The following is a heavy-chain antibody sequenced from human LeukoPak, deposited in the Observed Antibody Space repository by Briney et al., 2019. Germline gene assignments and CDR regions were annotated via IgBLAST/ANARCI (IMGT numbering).Heavy chain of an antibody. CDR2: ISYDGSNK. Sequence: GRSLRLSSAASGFTFSSYGMHWVRQAPGKGLEWVAVISYDGSNKYYADSVKGRFTISRDNSKNTLYLQMNSLRAEDTAVYYCAKDMRIAAAGFDYWGQGTLVTVSS. D-gene: IGHD6-13*01. J-gene: IGHJ4*02. CDR3: AKDMRIAAAGFDY. V-gene: IGHV3-30*18. CDR1: GFTFSSYG.